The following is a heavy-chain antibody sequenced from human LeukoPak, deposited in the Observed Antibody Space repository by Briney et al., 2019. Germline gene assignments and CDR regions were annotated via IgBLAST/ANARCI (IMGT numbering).Heavy chain of an antibody. Sequence: SETLSLTCNVSGVSVSDGRYYWSWIRQPAGKGLEWIGRIYTSGSTNYNPSLKSRVTISVDKSKNQFSLKLSSVTAADTAVYYCAGTYYYDSSGYYYRYWGQGTLVTVSS. D-gene: IGHD3-22*01. CDR1: GVSVSDGRYY. CDR3: AGTYYYDSSGYYYRY. V-gene: IGHV4-61*02. J-gene: IGHJ4*02. CDR2: IYTSGST.